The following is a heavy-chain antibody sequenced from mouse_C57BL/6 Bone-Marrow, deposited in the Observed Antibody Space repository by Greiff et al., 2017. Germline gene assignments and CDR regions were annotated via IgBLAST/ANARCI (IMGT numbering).Heavy chain of an antibody. J-gene: IGHJ4*01. Sequence: QVQLQQPGAELVKPGASVTMSCKASGYTFTSYWITWVKQRPGQGLEWIGDIYPGSGSTNYNEKFKSKATLTVDTSSSTAYMQLSSLTSEDSAVYYCARDFITTVVEAMDYWGQGTSVTVSS. CDR1: GYTFTSYW. V-gene: IGHV1-55*01. D-gene: IGHD1-1*01. CDR2: IYPGSGST. CDR3: ARDFITTVVEAMDY.